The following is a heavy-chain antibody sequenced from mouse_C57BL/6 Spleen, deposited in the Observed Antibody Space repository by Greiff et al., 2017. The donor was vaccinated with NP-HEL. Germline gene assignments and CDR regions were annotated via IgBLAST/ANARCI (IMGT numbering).Heavy chain of an antibody. Sequence: QVQLKESGAELVRPGASVTLSCKASGYTFTDYEMHWVKQTPVHGLEWIGAIDPETGGTAYNQKFKGKAILTADKSSSTAYMELRSLTSEDSAVYYCTRRNWVYWGQGTSVTVSS. D-gene: IGHD4-1*01. CDR1: GYTFTDYE. CDR3: TRRNWVY. CDR2: IDPETGGT. J-gene: IGHJ4*01. V-gene: IGHV1-15*01.